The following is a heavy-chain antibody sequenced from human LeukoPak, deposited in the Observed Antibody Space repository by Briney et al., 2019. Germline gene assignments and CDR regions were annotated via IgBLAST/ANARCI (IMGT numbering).Heavy chain of an antibody. CDR3: GRAFPPLRTSSAGDL. V-gene: IGHV3-21*01. CDR1: GFTFSDYD. CDR2: ISYLSSHV. J-gene: IGHJ1*01. Sequence: GGSLRLSCSASGFTFSDYDMNWVRQAPGKGLEWVSSISYLSSHVYYGDSVKGRFSISRDNAKKSLYLQMNSLGAEDTAIYYCGRAFPPLRTSSAGDLWGQGILVPVSS. D-gene: IGHD3-16*01.